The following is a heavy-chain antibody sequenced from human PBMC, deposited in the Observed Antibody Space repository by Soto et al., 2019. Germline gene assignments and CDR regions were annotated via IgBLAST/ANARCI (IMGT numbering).Heavy chain of an antibody. Sequence: SETLSLTCTVSGGSISSYYWSWIRQPPGKGLEWIGYIYYSGSTNYNPSLKSRVTISVDTSKNQFSLKLRSVTAAHTAVYYCASTAAAVAWFDPWGQGNLVTVSP. J-gene: IGHJ5*02. CDR1: GGSISSYY. D-gene: IGHD6-13*01. CDR2: IYYSGST. V-gene: IGHV4-59*01. CDR3: ASTAAAVAWFDP.